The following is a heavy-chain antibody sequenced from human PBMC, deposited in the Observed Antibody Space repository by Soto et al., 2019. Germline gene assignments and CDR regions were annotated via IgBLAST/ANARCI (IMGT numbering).Heavy chain of an antibody. CDR1: GFTFSSYA. D-gene: IGHD3-22*01. CDR2: ITYDGSST. Sequence: GGSLRLSCAASGFTFSSYAMSWVRQAPGKGLEWVAVITYDGSSTYYADSVKGRFTISRDNSKNTLYLQMNSLRAEDTAVYYCARDQSRYYDSSGYYNYWGQGTLVTVSS. J-gene: IGHJ4*02. V-gene: IGHV3-30*04. CDR3: ARDQSRYYDSSGYYNY.